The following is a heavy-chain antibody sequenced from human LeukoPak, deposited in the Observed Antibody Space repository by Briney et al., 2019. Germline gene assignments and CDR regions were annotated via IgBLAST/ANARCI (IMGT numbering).Heavy chain of an antibody. D-gene: IGHD6-13*01. J-gene: IGHJ4*02. Sequence: LXCXAXXFXXSXYYMSWIRQAPGKGLEWVSYISSSGSTIYYADSVKGRFTISRDNAKNSLYLQMNSLRAEDTAVYYCARDLSGSPDYWGQGTLVTVSS. CDR2: ISSSGSTI. CDR1: XFXXSXYY. CDR3: ARDLSGSPDY. V-gene: IGHV3-11*01.